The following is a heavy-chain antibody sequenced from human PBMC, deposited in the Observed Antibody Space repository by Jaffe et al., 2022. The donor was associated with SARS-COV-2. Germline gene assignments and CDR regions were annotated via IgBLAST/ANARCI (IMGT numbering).Heavy chain of an antibody. D-gene: IGHD6-6*01. V-gene: IGHV5-10-1*03. J-gene: IGHJ4*02. CDR3: ARRGSGSSYYFDY. Sequence: EVQLVQSGAEVKKPGESLRISCKGSGYRFTNYWISWVRQMPGKGLEWMGRIDPSDSYTNYSPSFQGHVSISVDKSISTAFLHWSSLKASDTAMYYCARRGSGSSYYFDYWGQGTLVTVSS. CDR2: IDPSDSYT. CDR1: GYRFTNYW.